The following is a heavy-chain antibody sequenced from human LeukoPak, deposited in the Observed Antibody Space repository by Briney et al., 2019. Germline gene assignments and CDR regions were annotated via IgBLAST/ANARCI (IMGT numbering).Heavy chain of an antibody. D-gene: IGHD3-22*01. CDR3: ARHVGEYYYDSSGYYTDY. J-gene: IGHJ4*02. CDR1: GYSFTSYW. CDR2: IYPGDSDT. Sequence: GESLKISCKGSGYSFTSYWIGWVRQMPGKGLEWMGIIYPGDSDTRYRPSFQGQVTISADKSISTAYLQWSSLRASDTAIYYCARHVGEYYYDSSGYYTDYWGQGTLVTVSS. V-gene: IGHV5-51*01.